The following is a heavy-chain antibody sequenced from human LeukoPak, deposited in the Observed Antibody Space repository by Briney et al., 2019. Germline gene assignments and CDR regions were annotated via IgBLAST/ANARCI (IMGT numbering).Heavy chain of an antibody. V-gene: IGHV2-5*01. D-gene: IGHD6-19*01. CDR3: AHRRLEQWLGPKFDY. CDR2: IYWNDDK. J-gene: IGHJ4*02. Sequence: ESGPTLVKPTQTLTLTCTFSGFSLSTSGVGVGWIRQPPGKALEWLALIYWNDDKRYSPSLKSRLTITKDTSKNQEVLTMTNMDPVDTATYYCAHRRLEQWLGPKFDYWGQGTLVTVSS. CDR1: GFSLSTSGVG.